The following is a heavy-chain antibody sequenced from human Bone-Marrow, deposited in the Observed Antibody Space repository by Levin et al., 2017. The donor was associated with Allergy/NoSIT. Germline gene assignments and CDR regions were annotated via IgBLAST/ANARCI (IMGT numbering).Heavy chain of an antibody. CDR3: VGGVVVTSGVMTVVDIFDT. J-gene: IGHJ3*02. D-gene: IGHD2-2*01. Sequence: LGESLKISCAASSFNFRSYTMNWVRQAPGKGLEWLSSISSGNSYIYYADSVRGRFTISRDNAKNSLFLQMNSLRAEDTAMYYCVGGVVVTSGVMTVVDIFDTWGQGTMVTVSS. V-gene: IGHV3-21*06. CDR2: ISSGNSYI. CDR1: SFNFRSYT.